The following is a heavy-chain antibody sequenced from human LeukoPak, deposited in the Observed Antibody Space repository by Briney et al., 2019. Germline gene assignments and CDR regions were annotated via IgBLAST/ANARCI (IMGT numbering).Heavy chain of an antibody. CDR2: ISYDGSNK. D-gene: IGHD6-13*01. V-gene: IGHV3-30*03. Sequence: GGSLRLSCAASGFTFSSYGMHWVRQAPGKGLEWVAVISYDGSNKYYADSVKGRFTISGDNPKNTLYLQMNSLRAEDTAVYYCAWGGSSWAFDYWGQGTLVTVSS. CDR1: GFTFSSYG. CDR3: AWGGSSWAFDY. J-gene: IGHJ4*02.